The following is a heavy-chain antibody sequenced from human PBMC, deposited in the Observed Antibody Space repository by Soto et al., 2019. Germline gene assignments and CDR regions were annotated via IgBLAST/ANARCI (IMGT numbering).Heavy chain of an antibody. CDR1: GFTFTSYA. V-gene: IGHV3-23*01. CDR3: AKVFYYYDSSGYYYFDY. D-gene: IGHD3-22*01. J-gene: IGHJ4*02. CDR2: ISGSGSTI. Sequence: GGSLRLSCAASGFTFTSYAVSWVRQAPGKGPEWISSISGSGSTIYYADSVKGRFTISRDNSKNTLYLQMSSLRAEDTAVYYCAKVFYYYDSSGYYYFDYWGQGTLVTVSS.